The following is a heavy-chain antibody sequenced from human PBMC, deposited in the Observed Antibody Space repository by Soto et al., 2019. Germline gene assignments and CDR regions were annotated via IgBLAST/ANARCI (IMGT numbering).Heavy chain of an antibody. CDR3: ARDRVQLERRRWFDP. Sequence: ASVKVSCKASGYTFTSYCISWVRQAPGQGLEWMGWISAYNGNTNYAQKLQGRVTMTTDTSTSTAYMELRSLRSDDTAVYYCARDRVQLERRRWFDPWGQGTLVTVSP. CDR1: GYTFTSYC. V-gene: IGHV1-18*01. J-gene: IGHJ5*02. D-gene: IGHD1-1*01. CDR2: ISAYNGNT.